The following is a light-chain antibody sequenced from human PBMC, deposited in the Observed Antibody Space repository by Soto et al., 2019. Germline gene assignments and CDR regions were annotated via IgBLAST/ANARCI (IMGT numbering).Light chain of an antibody. CDR3: GTWDSTVSPGV. CDR1: SSNIGNNY. Sequence: QSVLTQPPSLSAAPGQKVTISCSGSSSNIGNNYVSWYQQLPGTAPKLLIYENNKRPSGTPDRFSASKSGTSATLGITGLQTGDEADYYCGTWDSTVSPGVFGGGTKLTVL. J-gene: IGLJ3*02. V-gene: IGLV1-51*02. CDR2: ENN.